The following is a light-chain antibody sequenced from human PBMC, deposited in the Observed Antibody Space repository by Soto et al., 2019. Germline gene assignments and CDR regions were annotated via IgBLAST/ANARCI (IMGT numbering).Light chain of an antibody. J-gene: IGKJ1*01. Sequence: EIVMTQSPASLSVSPGETATLSCRASQRVGGNFSWYQQQPGQAPRLLLYHASTRATGVPARFSGSGSGTDFTLTISSLHSEDIAFFYWQQYDSCPRTFGQGTKVEIK. CDR1: QRVGGN. CDR2: HAS. V-gene: IGKV3-15*01. CDR3: QQYDSCPRT.